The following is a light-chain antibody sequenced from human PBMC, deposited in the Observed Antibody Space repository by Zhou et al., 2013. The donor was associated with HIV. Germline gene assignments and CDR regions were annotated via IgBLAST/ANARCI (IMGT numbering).Light chain of an antibody. J-gene: IGKJ1*01. CDR3: QQYGTSPWT. CDR1: QSVSSSY. V-gene: IGKV3-20*01. CDR2: GAS. Sequence: EIVLTQSPGTLSLSPGERATLSCWASQSVSSSYLAWYRQQPGQAPRLLIYGASSRATGIPDRFSASGSGTNFTLTISRLQPEDCVVYYCQQYGTSPWTFGQGTKVEIK.